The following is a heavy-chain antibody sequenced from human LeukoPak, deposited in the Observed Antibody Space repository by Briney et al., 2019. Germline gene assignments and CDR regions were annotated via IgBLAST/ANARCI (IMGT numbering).Heavy chain of an antibody. D-gene: IGHD3-10*01. Sequence: GGSLRLSCAASGFTVSSNYMSWVRQAPGKGLEWVSVIYSGGSTYYADSVKGRFTISRDNSKNTLYLQMNSLRAEDTAVYYCARALWFGETFPAYWGQGTLVTVSS. V-gene: IGHV3-66*01. J-gene: IGHJ4*02. CDR3: ARALWFGETFPAY. CDR2: IYSGGST. CDR1: GFTVSSNY.